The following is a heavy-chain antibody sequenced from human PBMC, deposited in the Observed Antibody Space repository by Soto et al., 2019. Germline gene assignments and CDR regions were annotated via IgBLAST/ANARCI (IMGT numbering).Heavy chain of an antibody. CDR1: GFSLSTSEVG. J-gene: IGHJ5*02. D-gene: IGHD3-16*02. Sequence: ESGPTLVNPTQTVTLTCSFSGFSLSTSEVGVGWIRQPPGKALEWLALIYWDDDKRYSPSLKSVLTITKDTSKNQVVLTMTNMAPVDTAPYYCAHPPRQTTVIFDNWFDPWRQGTLVTVSS. CDR3: AHPPRQTTVIFDNWFDP. CDR2: IYWDDDK. V-gene: IGHV2-5*02.